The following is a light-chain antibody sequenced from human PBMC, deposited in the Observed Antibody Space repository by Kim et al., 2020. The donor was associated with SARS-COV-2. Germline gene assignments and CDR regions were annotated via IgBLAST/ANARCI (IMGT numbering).Light chain of an antibody. CDR1: QGIHNNY. V-gene: IGKV3-20*01. CDR2: GAS. Sequence: LSPGERASLPCRASQGIHNNYVAWHQQKPGQAPRFLIYGASSRATGTPDRFSASGSGTEFTLTISKLEPEDFAVYYCQQYARAPDTFGQGTKLEI. CDR3: QQYARAPDT. J-gene: IGKJ2*01.